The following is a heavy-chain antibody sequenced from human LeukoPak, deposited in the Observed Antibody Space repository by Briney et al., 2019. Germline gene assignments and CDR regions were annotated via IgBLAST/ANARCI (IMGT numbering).Heavy chain of an antibody. D-gene: IGHD3-22*01. Sequence: GGSLRLSCAASGFTFSSYWMHWVRQAPGKGLVWVSRINSDGSSTSYADSVKGRFTISRDNAKNTLYLQMNSLRAEDTAVYYCAKDWKRGYYYDSSGYLPDYWGQGTLVTVSS. CDR2: INSDGSST. CDR1: GFTFSSYW. J-gene: IGHJ4*02. V-gene: IGHV3-74*01. CDR3: AKDWKRGYYYDSSGYLPDY.